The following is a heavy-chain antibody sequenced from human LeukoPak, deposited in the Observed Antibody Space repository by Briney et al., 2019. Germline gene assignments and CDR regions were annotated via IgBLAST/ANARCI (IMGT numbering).Heavy chain of an antibody. Sequence: ASVKVSCKASGYTFTSYYMHWVRQAPGQGLEWMGWINPNSGGTNYAQKFQGRVTMTRDTSISTAYMELSRLRSDDTAVYYCARDTRTYYGPLYYFDYWGQGTLVTVSS. J-gene: IGHJ4*02. D-gene: IGHD3-10*01. CDR2: INPNSGGT. CDR3: ARDTRTYYGPLYYFDY. V-gene: IGHV1-2*02. CDR1: GYTFTSYY.